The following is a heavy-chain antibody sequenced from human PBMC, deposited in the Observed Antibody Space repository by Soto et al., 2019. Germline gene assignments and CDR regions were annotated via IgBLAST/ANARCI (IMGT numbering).Heavy chain of an antibody. D-gene: IGHD1-26*01. J-gene: IGHJ6*01. Sequence: ASVKVSCKASGYTFTSYDINWERQATGQGLEWMGWMNPNSGNTGYAQKFQGRVTMTSNTSISTAYMDLSSLRSDDSAVYYCARESLDTPCGSYYYYGMDVWGPGTTVTVSS. CDR2: MNPNSGNT. V-gene: IGHV1-8*01. CDR1: GYTFTSYD. CDR3: ARESLDTPCGSYYYYGMDV.